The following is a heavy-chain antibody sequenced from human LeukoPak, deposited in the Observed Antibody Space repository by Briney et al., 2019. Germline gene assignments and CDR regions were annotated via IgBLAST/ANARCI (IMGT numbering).Heavy chain of an antibody. CDR1: GYTFTSYY. J-gene: IGHJ4*02. Sequence: ASVKVSCKASGYTFTSYYMHWMRQAPGQGLEWMGIINPSGGSTSYAQKFQGRVTMTRDTSTSTVYMELSSLRSEDTAVYYCARTGGVATPFDYWGQGTLVTVSS. CDR2: INPSGGST. V-gene: IGHV1-46*01. D-gene: IGHD3-3*01. CDR3: ARTGGVATPFDY.